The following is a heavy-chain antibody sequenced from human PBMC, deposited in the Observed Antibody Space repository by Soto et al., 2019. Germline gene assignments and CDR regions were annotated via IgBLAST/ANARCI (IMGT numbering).Heavy chain of an antibody. CDR2: ITPMFGTA. CDR1: GGTFSRYA. V-gene: IGHV1-69*12. J-gene: IGHJ2*01. D-gene: IGHD6-19*01. CDR3: AQTLGLAVAGPGRFDL. Sequence: QVQLVQSGAEVKKYGSSVKVSCKASGGTFSRYAISWVRQAPGQGLEWMGGITPMFGTANYAQKFQGRVTITAEESTRKAYMELRSLRSDDTAVYYCAQTLGLAVAGPGRFDLWGRGTLVTVSS.